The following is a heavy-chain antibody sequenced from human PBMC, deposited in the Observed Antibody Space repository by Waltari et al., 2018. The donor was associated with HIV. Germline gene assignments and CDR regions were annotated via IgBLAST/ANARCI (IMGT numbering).Heavy chain of an antibody. CDR3: AKESSSGYYDY. CDR1: GFTFSSYA. D-gene: IGHD3-22*01. V-gene: IGHV3-23*01. J-gene: IGHJ4*02. Sequence: EVQLLESGGGLVQPGGSLRLSCAASGFTFSSYAMRWVRQAPGKGLGGGSAISGSGGSTYYADSVKGRFTISRDNSKNTLYLQMNSLRAEDTAVYYCAKESSSGYYDYWGQGTLVTVSS. CDR2: ISGSGGST.